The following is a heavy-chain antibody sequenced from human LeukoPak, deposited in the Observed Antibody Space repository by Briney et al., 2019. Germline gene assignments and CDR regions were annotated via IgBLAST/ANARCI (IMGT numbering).Heavy chain of an antibody. J-gene: IGHJ4*02. CDR3: ARDQYGDYSYFDY. Sequence: SVKVSCKASGGAFSSYAISWVRQAPGQGLEWMGRIIPILGIANYAQKFQGRVTITADKSTSTAYMELSSLRSEGTAVYYCARDQYGDYSYFDYWGQGTLVTVSS. CDR1: GGAFSSYA. D-gene: IGHD4-17*01. V-gene: IGHV1-69*04. CDR2: IIPILGIA.